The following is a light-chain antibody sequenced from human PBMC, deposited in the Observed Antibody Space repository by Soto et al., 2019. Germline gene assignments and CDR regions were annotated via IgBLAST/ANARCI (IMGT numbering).Light chain of an antibody. V-gene: IGKV3-11*01. CDR2: DAS. CDR1: QSVSSY. Sequence: EIVLTQSPATLSLSPGERATLSCRASQSVSSYLAWYQQKPGQAPRLLIYDASNRATGIPVRFSGSGSGTDFTSTISSLEPEDFAVYYCQQRSNWPTFGPGTKVDIK. J-gene: IGKJ3*01. CDR3: QQRSNWPT.